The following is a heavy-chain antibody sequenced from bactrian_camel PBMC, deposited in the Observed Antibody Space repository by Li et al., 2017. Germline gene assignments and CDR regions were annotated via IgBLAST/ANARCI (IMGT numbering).Heavy chain of an antibody. J-gene: IGHJ4*01. CDR2: INSGGDST. Sequence: VQLVESGGGSAQAGGSLRLSCAASGFTFSMYGLNWVRQAPGKGLEWVSGINSGGDSTYYADSVKGRVTISRDNAKNALYLQLNNLKADDTAIYFCACDGGSWSNWGQGTQVTVS. CDR1: GFTFSMYG. CDR3: ACDGGSWSN. V-gene: IGHV3S1*01. D-gene: IGHD6*01.